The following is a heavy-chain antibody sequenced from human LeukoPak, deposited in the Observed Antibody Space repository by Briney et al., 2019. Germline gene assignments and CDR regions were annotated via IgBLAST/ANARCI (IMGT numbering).Heavy chain of an antibody. J-gene: IGHJ3*02. CDR1: GGTFSSYA. V-gene: IGHV1-69*06. D-gene: IGHD6-13*01. Sequence: PRASVKVSCKASGGTFSSYAISWVRQAPGQGLEWMGGIIPIFGTANYAQKFQGRVTITADKSTSTAYMELSSLRSDDTAVYYCASGIAAAGTGFRSDDAFDIWGQGTMVTVSS. CDR2: IIPIFGTA. CDR3: ASGIAAAGTGFRSDDAFDI.